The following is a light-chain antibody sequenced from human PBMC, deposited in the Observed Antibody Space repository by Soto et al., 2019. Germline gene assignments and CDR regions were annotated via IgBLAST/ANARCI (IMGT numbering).Light chain of an antibody. CDR3: MQSIKLPFT. CDR1: QSLLHGDGKTS. V-gene: IGKV2D-29*01. J-gene: IGKJ2*01. CDR2: DVS. Sequence: DIVMTQTPLSLSVTPGQPASISCKSSQSLLHGDGKTSLYWFLRKPGQPPQLLFYDVSNRFSGVPDRISASGSGTDFTLTISRVEPEDIGLYYCMQSIKLPFTFGQGSKLEI.